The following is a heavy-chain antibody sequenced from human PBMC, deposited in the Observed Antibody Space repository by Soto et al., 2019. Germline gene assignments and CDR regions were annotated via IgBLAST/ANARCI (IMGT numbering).Heavy chain of an antibody. Sequence: QVQLEQSGAEVKKPGASMKVSCQASGYTFTSYYIHWVRQAPGQGLEWLGVSHVGPDTTMYAQKLQGIVTITRDATTSTVYRELSSLISEVTAVYFCARESRDTYYCNYWCQGTLVTSSS. CDR1: GYTFTSYY. CDR3: ARESRDTYYCNY. V-gene: IGHV1-46*01. CDR2: SHVGPDTT. J-gene: IGHJ4*01.